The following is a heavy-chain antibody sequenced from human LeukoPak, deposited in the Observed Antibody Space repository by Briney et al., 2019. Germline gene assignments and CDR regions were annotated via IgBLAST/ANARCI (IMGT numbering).Heavy chain of an antibody. V-gene: IGHV3-23*01. J-gene: IGHJ4*02. CDR1: GFTFTSYS. CDR2: ISGGGGST. D-gene: IGHD1-26*01. Sequence: GGSLRLSCAASGFTFTSYSMNWVRQAPGKGLEWVSTISGGGGSTYYADSVKGRFTISRDNSKNTLYLQVNSLRAEDTAVYYCTVSGRYEAPFDYCGQGTLVTVSS. CDR3: TVSGRYEAPFDY.